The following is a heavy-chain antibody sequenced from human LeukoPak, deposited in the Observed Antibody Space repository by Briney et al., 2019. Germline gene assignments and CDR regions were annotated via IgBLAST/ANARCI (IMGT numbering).Heavy chain of an antibody. CDR2: VSAGSTGI. CDR3: VREKGGSGFVL. V-gene: IGHV3-48*04. D-gene: IGHD3-16*01. J-gene: IGHJ4*02. CDR1: GFNFGIYS. Sequence: PGGSLRLSCAGSGFNFGIYSMDWVRQAPGEGLEWVAYVSAGSTGIFYAASVKGRFSISRDNAQKSLYLQMNSLRAEDTAIYYCVREKGGSGFVLWGRGTLVTVSS.